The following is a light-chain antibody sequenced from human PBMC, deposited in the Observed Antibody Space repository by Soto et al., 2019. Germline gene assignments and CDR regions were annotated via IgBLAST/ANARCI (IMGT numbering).Light chain of an antibody. CDR2: TNP. J-gene: IGLJ2*01. CDR3: AAWDDSLNAVV. Sequence: QSVLTQPPSVSGSPGQKVSISCCGSASNLGGNPVNWYQHLPGAAPKLLIYTNPPRPSGVPDRFSGSKSGTSASLAISGLRSEDEADFYCAAWDDSLNAVVFGGGTKLTVL. V-gene: IGLV1-44*01. CDR1: ASNLGGNP.